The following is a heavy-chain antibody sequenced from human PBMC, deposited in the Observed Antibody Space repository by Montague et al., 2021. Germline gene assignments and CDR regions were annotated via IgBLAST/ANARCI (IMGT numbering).Heavy chain of an antibody. CDR3: ARVAAWGYYDTSGPNWFDP. Sequence: SETLSLTCAVSGGSISSNNWWTWVRQPPGKGLEWIGEIFHNGSTTYSPSLKSRVTISMDKSKNQFSLKLTSVTAADTAVYYCARVAAWGYYDTSGPNWFDPGGQGTLGTVSS. J-gene: IGHJ5*02. V-gene: IGHV4-4*02. CDR2: IFHNGST. D-gene: IGHD3-22*01. CDR1: GGSISSNNW.